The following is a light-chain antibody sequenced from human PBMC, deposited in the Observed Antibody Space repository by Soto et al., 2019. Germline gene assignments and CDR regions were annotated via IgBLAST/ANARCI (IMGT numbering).Light chain of an antibody. CDR3: SSYTSTSTYV. CDR1: TSDVGGHDF. CDR2: DVT. V-gene: IGLV2-14*03. J-gene: IGLJ1*01. Sequence: QSALTQPASVSGSPGQSITISCTGTTSDVGGHDFVSWYQQHPGEAPKLMIYDVTYRPSGVSNRFSGSKSGNTASLTISGLQVEDEADYFCSSYTSTSTYVFGTGTQLTVL.